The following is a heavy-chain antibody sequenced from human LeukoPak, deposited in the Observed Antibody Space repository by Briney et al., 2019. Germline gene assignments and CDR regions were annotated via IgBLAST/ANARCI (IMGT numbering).Heavy chain of an antibody. V-gene: IGHV3-23*01. CDR3: AKAYTFGGAIVRFADG. CDR1: GFTFSSYA. CDR2: ISGDGGRT. Sequence: PGGSLRLSCAASGFTFSSYAMSWIRQAPGKGPQWISGISGDGGRTYYADSVKGRFTISRDNPKNTLHLQMTGLRGEDTAVYYCAKAYTFGGAIVRFADGWGQGTLVTVSS. D-gene: IGHD3-16*02. J-gene: IGHJ4*02.